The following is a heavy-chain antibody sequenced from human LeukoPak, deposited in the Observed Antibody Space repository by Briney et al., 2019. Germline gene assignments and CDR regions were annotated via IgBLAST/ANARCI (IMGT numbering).Heavy chain of an antibody. V-gene: IGHV4-38-2*01. CDR1: GYSISSGYY. Sequence: SETLSLPCAVSGYSISSGYYWGWIRQPPGKGLEWIGSIYHSGSTYYNPSLKSRVTISVDTSKNHFSLKLSSVTAADTAVYYCARLYTVTTWVDVWVKGTTVTVCS. CDR3: ARLYTVTTWVDV. J-gene: IGHJ6*04. D-gene: IGHD4-17*01. CDR2: IYHSGST.